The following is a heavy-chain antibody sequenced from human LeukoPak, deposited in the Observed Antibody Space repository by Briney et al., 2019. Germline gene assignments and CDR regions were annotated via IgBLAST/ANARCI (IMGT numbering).Heavy chain of an antibody. CDR2: IYPGDSDT. D-gene: IGHD5-18*01. CDR1: GYSFTSYW. J-gene: IGHJ6*03. V-gene: IGHV5-51*01. CDR3: ARFNTAMVKVSISPGTYYYYMDV. Sequence: GESLKISCKGSGYSFTSYWIGWVRQMPGKGLEWMGIIYPGDSDTRYSPSFQGQVTISADKSISTAYLQWSSLKASDTAMYYCARFNTAMVKVSISPGTYYYYMDVWGKGTTVTVSS.